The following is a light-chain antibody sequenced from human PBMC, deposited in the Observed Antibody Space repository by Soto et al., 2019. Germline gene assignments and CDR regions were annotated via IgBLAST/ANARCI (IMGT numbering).Light chain of an antibody. CDR2: TTN. Sequence: QAVVTQEPSLTVSPGGTVTLTCASSTGAATSGNYPSWFQQKPGQTPRTLIYTTNSRHSWTPARFSGSLLGDKAALTLSGVQPEDEAEYYCLLYYGGAQLVFGGGTKLTVL. J-gene: IGLJ3*02. V-gene: IGLV7-43*01. CDR3: LLYYGGAQLV. CDR1: TGAATSGNY.